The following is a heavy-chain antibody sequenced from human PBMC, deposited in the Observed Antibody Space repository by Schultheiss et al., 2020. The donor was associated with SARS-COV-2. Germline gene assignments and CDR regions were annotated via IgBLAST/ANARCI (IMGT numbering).Heavy chain of an antibody. CDR3: ARGPYLLRFLEWVPDLRYYGMDV. V-gene: IGHV3-73*01. Sequence: GGSLRLSCAASGFTFSGSAMHWVRQASGKGLEWVGRIRSKANSYATAYAASVKGRFTISRDDSKNTAYLQMNSLRAEDTAVYYCARGPYLLRFLEWVPDLRYYGMDVWGQGTTVTVSS. D-gene: IGHD3-3*01. CDR2: IRSKANSYAT. J-gene: IGHJ6*02. CDR1: GFTFSGSA.